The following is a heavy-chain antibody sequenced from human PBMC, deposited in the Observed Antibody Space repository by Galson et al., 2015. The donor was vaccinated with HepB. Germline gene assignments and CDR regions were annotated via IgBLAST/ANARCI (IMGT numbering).Heavy chain of an antibody. CDR3: ARDSEGDDYGDYRKFTELNDAFDI. J-gene: IGHJ3*02. D-gene: IGHD4-17*01. V-gene: IGHV1-18*01. Sequence: CKASGYTFTSYGISWVRQAPGQGLEWMGWISAYNGNTNYAQKLQGRVTMTTDTSTSTAYMELRSLRSDDTAVYYCARDSEGDDYGDYRKFTELNDAFDIWGQGTMVTVSS. CDR1: GYTFTSYG. CDR2: ISAYNGNT.